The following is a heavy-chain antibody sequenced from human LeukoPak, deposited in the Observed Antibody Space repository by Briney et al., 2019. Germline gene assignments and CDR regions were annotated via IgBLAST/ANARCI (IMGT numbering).Heavy chain of an antibody. CDR3: AREGEVRYFDWYNWFDP. CDR1: GFTFSSYW. Sequence: GGSLRLSCAASGFTFSSYWMSWVRQAPGKGLEWVANIKQDGSEKYHVDSVKGRFTISRDNAKNSLYLQMNSLRAEDTAVYYCAREGEVRYFDWYNWFDPWGQGTLVTVSS. V-gene: IGHV3-7*01. CDR2: IKQDGSEK. D-gene: IGHD3-9*01. J-gene: IGHJ5*02.